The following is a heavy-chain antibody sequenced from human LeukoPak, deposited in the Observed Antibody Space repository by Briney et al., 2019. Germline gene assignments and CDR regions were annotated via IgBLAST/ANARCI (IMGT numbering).Heavy chain of an antibody. CDR3: ARGAPGSYCSGGSCPYFDY. Sequence: GASVKVSCKPSGYTFTSYDVNRVRQATGQGLEWMGWVNPNSGHTGYAQKFQGRVTMTTNTSISTAYMEPSSLRSEDTAVYYCARGAPGSYCSGGSCPYFDYWGQGTLVSVSS. D-gene: IGHD2-15*01. V-gene: IGHV1-8*01. CDR2: VNPNSGHT. J-gene: IGHJ4*02. CDR1: GYTFTSYD.